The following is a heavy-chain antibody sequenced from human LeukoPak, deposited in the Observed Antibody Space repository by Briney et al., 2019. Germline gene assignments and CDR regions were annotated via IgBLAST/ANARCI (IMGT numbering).Heavy chain of an antibody. J-gene: IGHJ4*02. CDR3: AASPDYYDSSGYSYYFDY. Sequence: SVKVSCKASGFTFTSSAVQWVRQARGQRPEWIGWIVVGSGNTNYAQKFQERVTITRDMSTSTAYMELSSLRSEDTAVYYCAASPDYYDSSGYSYYFDYWGQGTLVTVSS. D-gene: IGHD3-22*01. V-gene: IGHV1-58*01. CDR2: IVVGSGNT. CDR1: GFTFTSSA.